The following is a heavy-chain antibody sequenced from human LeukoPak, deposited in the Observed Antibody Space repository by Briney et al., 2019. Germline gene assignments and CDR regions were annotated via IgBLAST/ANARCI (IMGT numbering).Heavy chain of an antibody. CDR2: ISSSLDSNI. Sequence: QAGGSLRLSCAASGFTFNVYSMNWVRQAPGKGLEWVSFISSSLDSNIYYADSVKGRFTISRDNAKNSLYLQMNSLRAEDTALYYCARDVAGRWPVYYFDYWGQGTLVTVSS. CDR3: ARDVAGRWPVYYFDY. J-gene: IGHJ4*02. V-gene: IGHV3-48*01. CDR1: GFTFNVYS. D-gene: IGHD6-19*01.